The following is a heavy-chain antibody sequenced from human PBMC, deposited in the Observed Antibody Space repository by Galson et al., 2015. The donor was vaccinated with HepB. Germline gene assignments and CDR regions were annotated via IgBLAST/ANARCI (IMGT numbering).Heavy chain of an antibody. D-gene: IGHD2-21*02. Sequence: SLRLSCAASGFTFSSYSMNWVRQAPGKGLEWVSYISSSSSTIYYADSVKGRFTISRDNAKNSLYLQMNSLRDEDTAVYYCARDRGNCGGDCVGPADYWGQGTLVTVSS. CDR2: ISSSSSTI. V-gene: IGHV3-48*02. J-gene: IGHJ4*02. CDR1: GFTFSSYS. CDR3: ARDRGNCGGDCVGPADY.